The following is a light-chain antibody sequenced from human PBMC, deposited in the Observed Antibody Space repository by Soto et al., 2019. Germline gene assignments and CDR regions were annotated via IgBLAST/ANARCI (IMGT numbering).Light chain of an antibody. CDR3: AAWDDSLNGPV. Sequence: QSVLTQPPSASGTPGQTVTISCSGGSSNIGSNSVNWYQQLPGSAPKLLIYTSNQRPSGVPDRFSGSKSGTSASLAVSGLQSEDEGDYYCAAWDDSLNGPVFGGGTKLTVL. CDR1: SSNIGSNS. CDR2: TSN. V-gene: IGLV1-44*01. J-gene: IGLJ2*01.